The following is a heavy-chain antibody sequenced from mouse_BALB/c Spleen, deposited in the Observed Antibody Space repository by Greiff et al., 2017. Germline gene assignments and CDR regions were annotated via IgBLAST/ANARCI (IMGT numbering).Heavy chain of an antibody. CDR2: IDPANGNT. CDR1: GFNIKDTY. D-gene: IGHD3-3*01. CDR3: ARLGTFYWYFDV. J-gene: IGHJ1*01. V-gene: IGHV14-3*02. Sequence: EVQLQQSGAELVKPGASVKLSCTASGFNIKDTYMHWVKQRPEQGLEWIGRIDPANGNTKYDPKFQGKATITADTSSNTAYLQLSSLTSEDTAVYYCARLGTFYWYFDVWGAGTTVTVSS.